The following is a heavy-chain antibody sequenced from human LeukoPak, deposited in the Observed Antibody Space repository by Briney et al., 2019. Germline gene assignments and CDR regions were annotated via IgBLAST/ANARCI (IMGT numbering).Heavy chain of an antibody. V-gene: IGHV4-31*03. Sequence: SQTLSLTCTVSGGSISSGGYYWSWIRQHPGKGLEWIGYIYYSGSTYYNPSLKSRVTISVDTSKNQFSLKLSSVTAADTAVYYCARGLPIVVVPATTKFPNYFDYWGQGTLVTVSS. CDR2: IYYSGST. J-gene: IGHJ4*02. CDR3: ARGLPIVVVPATTKFPNYFDY. D-gene: IGHD2-2*01. CDR1: GGSISSGGYY.